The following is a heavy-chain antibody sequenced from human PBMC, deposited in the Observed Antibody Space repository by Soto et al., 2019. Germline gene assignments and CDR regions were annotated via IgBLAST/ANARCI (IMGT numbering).Heavy chain of an antibody. CDR2: ISSSGSTI. V-gene: IGHV3-11*01. CDR3: ARDRGYYYDSSGYVDY. D-gene: IGHD3-22*01. CDR1: GFTFSDYY. Sequence: PGGSLRLSCASSGFTFSDYYMSRLRQAPGKGLEWVSYISSSGSTIYYADSVKGRFTISRDNAKNSLYLQMNSLRAEDTAVYYCARDRGYYYDSSGYVDYWGQGTLVTVSS. J-gene: IGHJ4*02.